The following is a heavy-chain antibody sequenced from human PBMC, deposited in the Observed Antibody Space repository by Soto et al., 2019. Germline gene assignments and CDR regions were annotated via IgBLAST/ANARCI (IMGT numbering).Heavy chain of an antibody. D-gene: IGHD1-26*01. CDR1: GGTFSSYT. V-gene: IGHV1-69*02. Sequence: SVKVSCKASGGTFSSYTISWVRQAPGQGLEWMGRIIPILGIANYAQKFQGRVTITADKSTSTAYMELSSLRSEDTAVYYCARGSGWELTTTFDYWGQGTLVTSPQ. CDR3: ARGSGWELTTTFDY. CDR2: IIPILGIA. J-gene: IGHJ4*02.